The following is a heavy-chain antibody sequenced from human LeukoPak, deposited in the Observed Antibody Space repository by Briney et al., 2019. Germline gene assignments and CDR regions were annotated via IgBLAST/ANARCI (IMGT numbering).Heavy chain of an antibody. CDR1: GFTVSSNY. V-gene: IGHV3-53*01. CDR3: ARASPRGVGYFDY. Sequence: GGSLRLSCAASGFTVSSNYMSWVRQAPGKGLEWVSVIYSGGSTYYADSVKGRFTISRDNSKNTLYLQMNSLRAEDTAVYYCARASPRGVGYFDYWGQGTLVTVSS. J-gene: IGHJ4*02. CDR2: IYSGGST.